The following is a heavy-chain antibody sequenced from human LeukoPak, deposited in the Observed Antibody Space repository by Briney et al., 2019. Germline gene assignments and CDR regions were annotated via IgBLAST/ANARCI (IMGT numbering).Heavy chain of an antibody. J-gene: IGHJ4*02. V-gene: IGHV3-74*01. CDR1: GFTFSRYW. CDR2: INRDGSST. CDR3: ASSRMSYFDY. Sequence: GGSLRLSCAASGFTFSRYWMHWVRQVSGRGLVWVSRINRDGSSTSYADSVKGRYTISRDNAKNTVYLQMNNLRAEDTAVYYCASSRMSYFDYWGQGTLVTVSS.